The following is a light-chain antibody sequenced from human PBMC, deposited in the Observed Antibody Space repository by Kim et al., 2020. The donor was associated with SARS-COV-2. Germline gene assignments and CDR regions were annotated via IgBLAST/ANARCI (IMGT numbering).Light chain of an antibody. Sequence: DIQMTQSPSTLSASVGDRVTITCRASQSISSWLAWYQQKPGKAPKLLIYKASSLESGVPSRFSGSGSGTEFTLTISSLQPDDFATYYCQQYNSYPWTFGKGPRWISN. V-gene: IGKV1-5*03. CDR1: QSISSW. J-gene: IGKJ1*01. CDR2: KAS. CDR3: QQYNSYPWT.